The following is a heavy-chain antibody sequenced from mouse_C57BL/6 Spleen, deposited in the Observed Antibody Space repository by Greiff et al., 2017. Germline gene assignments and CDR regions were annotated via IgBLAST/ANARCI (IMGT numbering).Heavy chain of an antibody. V-gene: IGHV1-69*01. CDR2: IDPSDSYT. J-gene: IGHJ2*01. Sequence: VQLQQPGAELVMPGASVKLSCKASGYTFTSYWMHWVKQRPGQGLEWIGEIDPSDSYTNYNQKFKGKSTLTVDKSSSTAYMQLSSLTSEDSAVYYCGRRDYYGSGYFDYWGQGTTLTVSS. CDR3: GRRDYYGSGYFDY. CDR1: GYTFTSYW. D-gene: IGHD1-1*01.